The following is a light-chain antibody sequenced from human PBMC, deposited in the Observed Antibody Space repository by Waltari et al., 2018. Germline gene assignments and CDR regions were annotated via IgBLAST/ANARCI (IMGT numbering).Light chain of an antibody. CDR3: LHLNNFPLS. V-gene: IGKV1-9*01. CDR2: AAS. J-gene: IGKJ4*01. CDR1: QGISTY. Sequence: DIQLTQSPSFLSASVRDRVTLTCRASQGISTYLAWYQQKPGKAPKLLIYAASTLQSDIPSRFSGSGSGTEFTLTISSLQPEDFATYYCLHLNNFPLSFGGGTKVELK.